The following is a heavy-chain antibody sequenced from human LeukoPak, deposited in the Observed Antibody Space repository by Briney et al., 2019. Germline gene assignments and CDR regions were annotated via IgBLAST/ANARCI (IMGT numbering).Heavy chain of an antibody. Sequence: GASVKVSCKASGGTFSSYAISWVRQAPGQGLKWMGGIIPIFGTANYAQKFQGRVTITADKSTSTAYMELSSLRSEDTAVYYCASAHYDFWSGSYNLDDYWGQGTLVTVSS. V-gene: IGHV1-69*06. CDR3: ASAHYDFWSGSYNLDDY. CDR2: IIPIFGTA. J-gene: IGHJ4*02. D-gene: IGHD3-3*01. CDR1: GGTFSSYA.